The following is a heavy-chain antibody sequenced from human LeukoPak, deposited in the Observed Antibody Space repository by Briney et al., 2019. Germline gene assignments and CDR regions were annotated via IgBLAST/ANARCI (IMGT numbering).Heavy chain of an antibody. D-gene: IGHD2-15*01. V-gene: IGHV3-23*01. CDR1: GFTFSSYA. J-gene: IGHJ4*02. Sequence: GGSLRLSCAASGFTFSSYAMTWVRQAPGKGLEWVSTISNSGSNTYYADFVKGRFTISRDNSGNTLYLQMNSLRAEDTAVYYCAKRTPSGTFYFHYWGQGTLVTVSS. CDR2: ISNSGSNT. CDR3: AKRTPSGTFYFHY.